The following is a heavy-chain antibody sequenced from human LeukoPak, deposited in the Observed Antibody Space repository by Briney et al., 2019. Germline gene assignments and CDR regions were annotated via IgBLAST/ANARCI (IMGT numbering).Heavy chain of an antibody. Sequence: PSETLSLTCAVYGGSFSGYYWSWIRQPPGKGLEWIGEINHSGSTNYNPSLKSRVTISVDTSKNQFSLKLSSVTAADTAVYYCAKANITMVRGVIFHYYFDYWGQGTLVTVSS. CDR1: GGSFSGYY. D-gene: IGHD3-10*01. J-gene: IGHJ4*02. V-gene: IGHV4-34*01. CDR2: INHSGST. CDR3: AKANITMVRGVIFHYYFDY.